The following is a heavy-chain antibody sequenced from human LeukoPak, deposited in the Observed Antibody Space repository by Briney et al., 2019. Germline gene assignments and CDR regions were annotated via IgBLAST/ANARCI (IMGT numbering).Heavy chain of an antibody. CDR2: INTSGGST. V-gene: IGHV1-46*03. D-gene: IGHD3-3*01. J-gene: IGHJ6*03. CDR3: AKTYYDFWSGYSHRNYYYYYMDV. Sequence: GASVKVSCKASGYTFTSYYMHWVRQAPGQGLEWMGIINTSGGSTSYAQKFQGRVTMTRDTSTSTVYMELSSLRSEDTAVYYCAKTYYDFWSGYSHRNYYYYYMDVWGKGTTVTVSS. CDR1: GYTFTSYY.